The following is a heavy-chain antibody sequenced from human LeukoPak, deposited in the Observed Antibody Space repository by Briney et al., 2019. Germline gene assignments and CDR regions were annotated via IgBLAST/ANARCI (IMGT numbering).Heavy chain of an antibody. V-gene: IGHV3-7*01. D-gene: IGHD1-14*01. CDR1: GFTFSGHW. Sequence: GGSLRLSCAASGFTFSGHWMSWVRQAPGKGLEWVANINQGGSDKYYVDSVKGRFTISTDNTNNLLYLQVNSLRGEDTAVYYCTRDRSRAEDDWGQGTLVTVSS. J-gene: IGHJ4*02. CDR2: INQGGSDK. CDR3: TRDRSRAEDD.